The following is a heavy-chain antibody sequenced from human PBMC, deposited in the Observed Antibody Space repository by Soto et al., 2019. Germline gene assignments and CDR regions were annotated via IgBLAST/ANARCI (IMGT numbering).Heavy chain of an antibody. CDR2: ISYHGSNK. CDR1: GFTFSSYG. V-gene: IGHV3-30*18. J-gene: IGHJ4*02. CDR3: AKDRQLGSSLYYFDY. D-gene: IGHD5-18*01. Sequence: PGGSLRLSCAASGFTFSSYGMHWVRQAPGKGLEWVAVISYHGSNKDYGDSVRGRFTISRDNSKNTQYLQMNSLRGEDTAVYYCAKDRQLGSSLYYFDYWGQGTLVTVSS.